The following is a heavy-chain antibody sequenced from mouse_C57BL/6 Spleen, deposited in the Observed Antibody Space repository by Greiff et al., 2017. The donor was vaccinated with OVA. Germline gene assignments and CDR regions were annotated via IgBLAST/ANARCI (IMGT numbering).Heavy chain of an antibody. CDR1: GYTFTSYW. CDR2: IHPNSGST. D-gene: IGHD2-1*01. Sequence: QVQLKQPGAELVKPGASVKLSCKASGYTFTSYWMHWVKQRPGQGLEWIGMIHPNSGSTNYNEKFKSKATLTVDKSSSTAYMQLSSLTSEDSAVYYCARKGDYGKMDYWGQGTSVTVSS. V-gene: IGHV1-64*01. J-gene: IGHJ4*01. CDR3: ARKGDYGKMDY.